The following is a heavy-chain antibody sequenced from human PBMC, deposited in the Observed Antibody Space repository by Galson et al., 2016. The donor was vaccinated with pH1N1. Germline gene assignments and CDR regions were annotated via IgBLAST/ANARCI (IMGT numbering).Heavy chain of an antibody. CDR1: GASISSYY. V-gene: IGHV4-59*08. J-gene: IGHJ3*02. Sequence: SETLSLTCNVSGASISSYYWSWIRQPPGKGLEWIGYISYSGNINYNPSFKGRVTVSLDTSENQFSLKLNSVNAADTVGYSCGGAAPGISDIWGQGTRVTVSS. CDR3: GGAAPGISDI. CDR2: ISYSGNI. D-gene: IGHD6-25*01.